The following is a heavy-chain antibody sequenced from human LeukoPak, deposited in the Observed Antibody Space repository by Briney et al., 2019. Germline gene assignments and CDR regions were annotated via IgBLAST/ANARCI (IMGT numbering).Heavy chain of an antibody. CDR2: INPNSGGT. J-gene: IGHJ4*02. D-gene: IGHD1-26*01. CDR3: ARSYSGFGYALHDY. V-gene: IGHV1-2*02. Sequence: ASVKVSCKASGYTFTDYYMHRVRQAPGQGLEWMGWINPNSGGTNYAQKFQGRVTMTRDTSISTAYMELSSLRSDDTAMYYCARSYSGFGYALHDYWGQGTLVTVSS. CDR1: GYTFTDYY.